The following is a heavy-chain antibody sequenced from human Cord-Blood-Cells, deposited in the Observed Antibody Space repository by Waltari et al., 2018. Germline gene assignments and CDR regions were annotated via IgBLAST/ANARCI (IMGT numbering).Heavy chain of an antibody. D-gene: IGHD3-16*01. CDR1: GYTLTGYY. Sequence: QVRLVQSGAEVEQPGATVKVSCQDSGYTLTGYYMPWVRQAPGQGLEWMGWINPNSGGTNYAQKFQGRVTMTRDTSISTAYMELSRLRSDDTAVYYCARGGSLDYWGQGTLVTVSS. J-gene: IGHJ4*02. V-gene: IGHV1-2*02. CDR2: INPNSGGT. CDR3: ARGGSLDY.